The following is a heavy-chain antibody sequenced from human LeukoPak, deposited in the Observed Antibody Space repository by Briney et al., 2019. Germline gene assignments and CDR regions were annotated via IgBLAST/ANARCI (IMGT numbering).Heavy chain of an antibody. CDR3: ASHSGYSLGYYYYMDV. CDR2: INWNGGST. Sequence: GGSLRLSCAASRFTFSTYWMHWVRQAPGKGLEWVSGINWNGGSTGYADSVKGRFTISRDNAKNSLYLQMNSLRAEDTALYYCASHSGYSLGYYYYMDVWGKGTTVTVSS. CDR1: RFTFSTYW. D-gene: IGHD5-12*01. J-gene: IGHJ6*03. V-gene: IGHV3-20*04.